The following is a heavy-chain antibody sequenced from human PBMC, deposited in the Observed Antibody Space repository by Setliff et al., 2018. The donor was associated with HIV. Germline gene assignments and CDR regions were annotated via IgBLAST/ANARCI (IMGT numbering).Heavy chain of an antibody. CDR3: ARQVPIPGVAVTPIDF. CDR2: VFYTGST. Sequence: SETLSLTCTVSGGSIRGYYWSWLRQPPGKGLEWIGYVFYTGSTTYSPSLKSRLTISVDTSQHQFSLKLTSVTAADTAVYYCARQVPIPGVAVTPIDFWGQGILVTVSS. J-gene: IGHJ4*02. CDR1: GGSIRGYY. V-gene: IGHV4-59*08. D-gene: IGHD3-22*01.